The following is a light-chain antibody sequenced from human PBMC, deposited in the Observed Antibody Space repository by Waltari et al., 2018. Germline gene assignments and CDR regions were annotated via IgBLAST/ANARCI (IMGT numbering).Light chain of an antibody. Sequence: DIQMTQSPSTLSASVGDRLTITCRASQSISSWLAWYQQKPGKAPKLLIYDASSLESGVPSRFSGSGSGTEFTLTISSLQPDDFATYYCQQYNSYSGGTFGQGTKVEIK. CDR2: DAS. CDR3: QQYNSYSGGT. V-gene: IGKV1-5*01. J-gene: IGKJ1*01. CDR1: QSISSW.